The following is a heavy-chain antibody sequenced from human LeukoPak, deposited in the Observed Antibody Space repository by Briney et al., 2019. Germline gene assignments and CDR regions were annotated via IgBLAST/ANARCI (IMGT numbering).Heavy chain of an antibody. CDR1: GGSISRYH. V-gene: IGHV4-59*01. J-gene: IGHJ4*02. D-gene: IGHD3-22*01. CDR3: ARGGVYDSSGYYYAADGFTFAS. CDR2: VFDSGST. Sequence: PSETLSLTCTVSGGSISRYHWNWIRQPPGKGLEWVGYVFDSGSTKYNPSLKSRVTISLDTSKNQFSLKLTSVTAADTAVYYCARGGVYDSSGYYYAADGFTFASWGQGTLVTVSS.